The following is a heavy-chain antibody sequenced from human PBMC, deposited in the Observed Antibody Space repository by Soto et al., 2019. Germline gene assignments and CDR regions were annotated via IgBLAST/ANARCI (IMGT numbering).Heavy chain of an antibody. Sequence: SETLSLTCTVSGGSISSSSYYWGWIRQPPGKGLEWIGSIYYSGSTYYNPSLKSRVTISVDTSKNQFSLKLSSVTAADTAVYYCARYYYDFWSGYYTQVLAGGSGNYYYYYMDVWGKGTTVTVSS. V-gene: IGHV4-39*01. CDR1: GGSISSSSYY. CDR2: IYYSGST. CDR3: ARYYYDFWSGYYTQVLAGGSGNYYYYYMDV. D-gene: IGHD3-3*01. J-gene: IGHJ6*03.